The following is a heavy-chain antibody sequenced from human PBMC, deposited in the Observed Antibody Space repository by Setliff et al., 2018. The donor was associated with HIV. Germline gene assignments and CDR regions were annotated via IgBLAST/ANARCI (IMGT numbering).Heavy chain of an antibody. CDR1: GDSIDTHSW. Sequence: PSETLSLTCVVSGDSIDTHSWWTWVRQPPTKGLEWIGEIYYSGSTDYKPSLKSRVTISVDKSKKQFSLKLSSVTAADTAVYYCARHYFDSGSPFNFWGQGAPVTVSS. CDR3: ARHYFDSGSPFNF. J-gene: IGHJ4*02. D-gene: IGHD3-10*01. V-gene: IGHV4-4*02. CDR2: IYYSGST.